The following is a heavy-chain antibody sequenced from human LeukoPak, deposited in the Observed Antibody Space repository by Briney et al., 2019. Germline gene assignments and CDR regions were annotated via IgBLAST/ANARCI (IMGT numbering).Heavy chain of an antibody. CDR2: IWYDGSNK. D-gene: IGHD5-12*01. J-gene: IGHJ6*02. V-gene: IGHV3-33*01. CDR3: AREDVDIVATIPYYGMDV. CDR1: GFTFSSYG. Sequence: PGRSLRLSCAASGFTFSSYGMHWVRQAPGKGLEWVAVIWYDGSNKYYADSVKGRFTISRDNSKNTLYLQMNSLRAEDTAVYYCAREDVDIVATIPYYGMDVWGQGTTVTVSS.